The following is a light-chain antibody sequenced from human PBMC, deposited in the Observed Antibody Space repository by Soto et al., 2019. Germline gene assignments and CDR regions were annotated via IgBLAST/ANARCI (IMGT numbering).Light chain of an antibody. Sequence: QSLLSHPPSSSGTPGQRVTISCSGSSSNIGSNTVSWYQQFPGTAPKLLIYFNIQRPSGVPDRFSGSKSGTSASLAISGLQSEDEADYYCAAWDDSLNGYVFGTGTKVT. CDR3: AAWDDSLNGYV. CDR1: SSNIGSNT. CDR2: FNI. J-gene: IGLJ1*01. V-gene: IGLV1-44*01.